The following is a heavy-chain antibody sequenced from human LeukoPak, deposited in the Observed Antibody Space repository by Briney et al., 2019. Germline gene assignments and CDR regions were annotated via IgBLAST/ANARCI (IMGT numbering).Heavy chain of an antibody. CDR2: ISYDGSNK. V-gene: IGHV3-30*01. CDR3: ARDPGYCSSTSCYTFFDY. Sequence: GGSLRLSCAASGFTFSSYAMHWVRQAPGKGLEWVAVISYDGSNKYYADSVKGRFTSSRDNSKNTLYLQMNSLRAEDTAVYYCARDPGYCSSTSCYTFFDYWGQGTLVTVSS. D-gene: IGHD2-2*02. CDR1: GFTFSSYA. J-gene: IGHJ4*02.